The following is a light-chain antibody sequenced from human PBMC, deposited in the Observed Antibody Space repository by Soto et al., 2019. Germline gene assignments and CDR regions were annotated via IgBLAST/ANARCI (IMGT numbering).Light chain of an antibody. J-gene: IGKJ1*01. Sequence: DIQMTQSPSTLSASVGDRVTITCRASQSISSWLAWYQQKPGKAPKLLIYDASSLESGVPSRFSGSGSGTEFTLTISSLQPDDFATYYCQQYNSLSSTLGQGTKVDIK. V-gene: IGKV1-5*01. CDR2: DAS. CDR3: QQYNSLSST. CDR1: QSISSW.